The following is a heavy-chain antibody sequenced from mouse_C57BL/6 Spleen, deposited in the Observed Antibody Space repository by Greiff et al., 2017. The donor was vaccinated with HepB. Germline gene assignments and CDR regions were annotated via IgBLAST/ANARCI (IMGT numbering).Heavy chain of an antibody. CDR2: IYPGDGDT. D-gene: IGHD2-5*01. Sequence: QVQLKQSGPELVKPGASVKISCKASGYAFSSSWMNWVKQRPGEGLEWIGRIYPGDGDTNYNGKFKGKATLTADKSSSTAYMQLSSLTSEDSAVYFCAAYYSNSFDYWGQGTTLTVSS. CDR1: GYAFSSSW. J-gene: IGHJ2*01. V-gene: IGHV1-82*01. CDR3: AAYYSNSFDY.